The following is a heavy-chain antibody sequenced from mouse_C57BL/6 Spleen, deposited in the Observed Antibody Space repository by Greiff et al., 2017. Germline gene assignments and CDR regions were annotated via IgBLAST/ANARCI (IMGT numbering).Heavy chain of an antibody. J-gene: IGHJ4*01. CDR1: GFTFTDYY. V-gene: IGHV7-3*01. Sequence: EVQRVESGGGLVQPGGSLSLSCAASGFTFTDYYMSWVRQPPGKALEWLGFIRNKANGYTTEYSASVKGRFTISRDNSQSILYLQMNALRAEDRATYYCASLRNYSMDYWGQGTSLTVSS. CDR2: IRNKANGYTT. D-gene: IGHD1-1*01. CDR3: ASLRNYSMDY.